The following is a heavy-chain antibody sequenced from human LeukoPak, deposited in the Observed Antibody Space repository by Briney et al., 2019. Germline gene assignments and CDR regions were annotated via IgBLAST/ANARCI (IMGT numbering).Heavy chain of an antibody. CDR2: ISANNGNT. D-gene: IGHD3-10*01. V-gene: IGHV1-18*01. CDR1: GYTFTSYG. J-gene: IGHJ4*02. Sequence: ASVKVSCKASGYTFTSYGISWVRQAPGQGLEWMGWISANNGNTNYAQKLQGRVTMTTDTSTSTAYMELRSLRSDDTAVYYCARVHVLLWFGEVYYFDYWGQGTLVTVSS. CDR3: ARVHVLLWFGEVYYFDY.